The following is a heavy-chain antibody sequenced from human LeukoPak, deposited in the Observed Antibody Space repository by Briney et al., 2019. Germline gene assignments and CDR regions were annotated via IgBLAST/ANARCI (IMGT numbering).Heavy chain of an antibody. Sequence: SETLSLTCTVSGGSISSYYWSWIRQPPGKGLEWVGYIYYSGSTNYNPSLKSRVTISVDTSKNQFSLKLSSVTAADTAVYYCARSGSYSHPGDYWGQGTLVTVSS. V-gene: IGHV4-59*01. J-gene: IGHJ4*02. CDR2: IYYSGST. D-gene: IGHD1-26*01. CDR3: ARSGSYSHPGDY. CDR1: GGSISSYY.